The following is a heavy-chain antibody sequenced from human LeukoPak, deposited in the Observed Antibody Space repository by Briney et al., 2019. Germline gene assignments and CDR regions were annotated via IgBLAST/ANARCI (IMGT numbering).Heavy chain of an antibody. J-gene: IGHJ3*02. CDR2: IYHSGST. Sequence: SETLSLTCTVSGYSISSGYYWGWIRQPPGKGLEWIGSIYHSGSTYYNPSLKSRVTISVDTSKNQFSLKPSSVTAADTAVYYCARGLRDAFDIWGQGTMVTVSS. CDR1: GYSISSGYY. CDR3: ARGLRDAFDI. V-gene: IGHV4-38-2*02.